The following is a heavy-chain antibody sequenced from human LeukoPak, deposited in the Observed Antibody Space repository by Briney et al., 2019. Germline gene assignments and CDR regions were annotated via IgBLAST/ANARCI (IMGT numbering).Heavy chain of an antibody. Sequence: GESLKISCKGSGYSFTSFWIGWVRQMPGKGLEWMGIIYPDDSETRYSPSFQGQVTISADKSISTAYLQWSSLKASDTAMYYCARRFNYDLSGLRTPNFDSWGQGTPVTVSS. V-gene: IGHV5-51*01. CDR3: ARRFNYDLSGLRTPNFDS. CDR1: GYSFTSFW. J-gene: IGHJ4*02. CDR2: IYPDDSET. D-gene: IGHD3-22*01.